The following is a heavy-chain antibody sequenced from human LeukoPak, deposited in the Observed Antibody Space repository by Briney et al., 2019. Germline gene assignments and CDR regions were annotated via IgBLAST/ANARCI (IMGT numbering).Heavy chain of an antibody. D-gene: IGHD1-26*01. CDR2: TRNEANIYTT. Sequence: GGSLRLSCAASGFIFSDHYMDWVRQAPGKGLEWVGRTRNEANIYTTKYAASVKGRFTISRDDSKNSLYLQMNSLKTEDTAVYYCASPVGTTTVRAFDIWGQGTMVTVSS. V-gene: IGHV3-72*01. CDR3: ASPVGTTTVRAFDI. CDR1: GFIFSDHY. J-gene: IGHJ3*02.